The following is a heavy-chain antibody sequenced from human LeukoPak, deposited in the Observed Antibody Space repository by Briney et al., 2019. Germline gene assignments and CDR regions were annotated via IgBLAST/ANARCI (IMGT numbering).Heavy chain of an antibody. Sequence: SQTLSLTCTVSGGSISSGGYYWNWIRQHPGKGLEWIGHIYYSGSTNYNPSLKSRVTISVDTSKNQFSLKLSSVTAADTAVYYCARGMQQLYHFDSWGRGTLVTVSS. CDR2: IYYSGST. V-gene: IGHV4-31*03. D-gene: IGHD6-13*01. CDR1: GGSISSGGYY. CDR3: ARGMQQLYHFDS. J-gene: IGHJ4*02.